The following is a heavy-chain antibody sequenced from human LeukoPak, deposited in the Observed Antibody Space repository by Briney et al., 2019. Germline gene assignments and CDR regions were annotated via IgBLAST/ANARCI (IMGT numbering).Heavy chain of an antibody. V-gene: IGHV3-23*01. CDR2: ISGSGGST. CDR1: GFTFSSYA. D-gene: IGHD4-17*01. CDR3: AKDDYGDDIFDY. Sequence: GGSLRLSCAASGFTFSSYAMSWVRQAPGKGLKWVSAISGSGGSTYYADSVKGRFTISRDNTKNTLYLQMNSLRAEDTAVYYYAKDDYGDDIFDYWGQGTLVTVSS. J-gene: IGHJ4*02.